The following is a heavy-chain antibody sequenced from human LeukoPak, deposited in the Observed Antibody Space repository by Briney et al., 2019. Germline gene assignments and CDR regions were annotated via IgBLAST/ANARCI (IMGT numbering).Heavy chain of an antibody. V-gene: IGHV3-30*04. D-gene: IGHD1-26*01. Sequence: GGSLRLSCAASGFTFRNYIMNWVRQAPGKGLEWGAIISYDGSNEHYADSVKGRFTISRDNSKNTLYLQMNSLRAEDTAIYYCTRGRGSYSLDYWGRGTLVTVSS. J-gene: IGHJ4*02. CDR3: TRGRGSYSLDY. CDR1: GFTFRNYI. CDR2: ISYDGSNE.